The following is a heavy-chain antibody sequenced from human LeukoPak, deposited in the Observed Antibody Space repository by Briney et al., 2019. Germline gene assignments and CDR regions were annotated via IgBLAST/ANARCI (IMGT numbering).Heavy chain of an antibody. CDR1: GGSFSGYY. CDR2: INHSGST. Sequence: SETLSLTCAVYGGSFSGYYWSWIRQPPGKGLEWIGEINHSGSTSYNPSLKSRVTISVDTSKNQFSLKLSSVTAADTAVYYCARYYPGGYSYGYWGQGTLVTVSS. V-gene: IGHV4-34*01. J-gene: IGHJ4*02. CDR3: ARYYPGGYSYGY. D-gene: IGHD5-18*01.